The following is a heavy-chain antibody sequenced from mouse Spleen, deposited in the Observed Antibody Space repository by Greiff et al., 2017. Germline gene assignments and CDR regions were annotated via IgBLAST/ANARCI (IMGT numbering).Heavy chain of an antibody. CDR3: ARGGVTTGYAMDY. Sequence: QVHVKQPGAELVKPGASVKMSCKASGYTFTSYWITWVKQRPGQGLEWIGDIYPGSGSTNYNEKFKSKATLTVDTSSSTAYMQLSSLTSEDSAVYYCARGGVTTGYAMDYWGQGTSVTVSS. CDR1: GYTFTSYW. V-gene: IGHV1-55*01. D-gene: IGHD2-12*01. J-gene: IGHJ4*01. CDR2: IYPGSGST.